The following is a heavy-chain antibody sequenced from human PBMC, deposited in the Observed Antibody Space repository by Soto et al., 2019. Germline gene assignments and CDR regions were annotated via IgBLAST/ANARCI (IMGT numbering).Heavy chain of an antibody. V-gene: IGHV4-59*01. CDR3: GRVPSGYCGGGSCYSFYFDY. CDR1: GGSISSYY. CDR2: IYYSGST. D-gene: IGHD2-15*01. Sequence: SETLSLTCTVSGGSISSYYWSWIRQPPGKGLEWIGYIYYSGSTNYNPSLKSRVTISVDTSKNQFSLKLSSVTAADTAVYYCGRVPSGYCGGGSCYSFYFDYWGQGTLVTVSS. J-gene: IGHJ4*02.